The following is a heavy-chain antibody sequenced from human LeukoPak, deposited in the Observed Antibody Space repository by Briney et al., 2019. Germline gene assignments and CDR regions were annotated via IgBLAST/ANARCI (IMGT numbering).Heavy chain of an antibody. V-gene: IGHV4-59*08. CDR2: IYYSGNT. J-gene: IGHJ4*02. CDR1: GDSINDYY. CDR3: ARRKAKTPNYFDY. Sequence: PSETLSLTCTVSGDSINDYYWTWIRQPPGKGLEWIGYIYYSGNTNYNPSLKSRVTISLDTSKNQFSLKLTSVTAADTAMYYCARRKAKTPNYFDYWGRGALVTVSS.